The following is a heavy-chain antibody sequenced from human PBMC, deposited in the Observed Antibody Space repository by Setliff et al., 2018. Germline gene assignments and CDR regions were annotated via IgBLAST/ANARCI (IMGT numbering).Heavy chain of an antibody. V-gene: IGHV4-38-2*01. D-gene: IGHD2-8*01. CDR2: IFQSGIT. Sequence: SETLSLTCAVSGFSITNGYYWGWIRQSPGRGLEWIANIFQSGITYYNPSLKSRVTMSLDTSTNQFSLRAEDTAVYYCAAKWCTTIDCRLPIYDFWGQGTQVTVSS. J-gene: IGHJ4*02. CDR3: AAKWCTTIDCRLPIYDF. CDR1: GFSITNGYY.